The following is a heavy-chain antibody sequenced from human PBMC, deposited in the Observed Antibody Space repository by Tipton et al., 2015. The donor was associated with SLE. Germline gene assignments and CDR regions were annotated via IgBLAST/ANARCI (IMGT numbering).Heavy chain of an antibody. V-gene: IGHV3-30-3*01. CDR2: ISYDGTNK. D-gene: IGHD3-3*01. CDR1: GFTFDDYA. Sequence: SLRLSCAASGFTFDDYAMHWVRQAPGKGLEWVAHISYDGTNKYFADSLKGRFTISRDNSKNTVYLQLNSLRTEDTAVYYCARVPGNGFWIGSDYWGQGTLVTVSS. J-gene: IGHJ4*02. CDR3: ARVPGNGFWIGSDY.